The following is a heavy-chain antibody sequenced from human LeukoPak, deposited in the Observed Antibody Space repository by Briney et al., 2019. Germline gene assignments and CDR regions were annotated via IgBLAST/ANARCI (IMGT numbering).Heavy chain of an antibody. J-gene: IGHJ3*02. CDR2: INHSGST. Sequence: SETLSLTCAVYGGSFSGYYWSWIRQPPGKGLEWIGEINHSGSTNYNPSLKSRITISVDTSKNQFSLKLSSVTAADTAVYYCALGYCSSTSCPTLTDAFDIWGQGTMVTVSS. CDR1: GGSFSGYY. CDR3: ALGYCSSTSCPTLTDAFDI. V-gene: IGHV4-34*01. D-gene: IGHD2-2*01.